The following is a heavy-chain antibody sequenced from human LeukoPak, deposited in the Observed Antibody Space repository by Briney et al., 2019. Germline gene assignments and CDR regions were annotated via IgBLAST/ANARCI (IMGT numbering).Heavy chain of an antibody. V-gene: IGHV3-15*01. CDR3: TTRRQDGC. J-gene: IGHJ4*02. CDR1: GFTFIDAW. D-gene: IGHD6-25*01. CDR2: IKSKIDGGTI. Sequence: GGSLRLSCVASGFTFIDAWMSWVRQAPGKGLEWVGRIKSKIDGGTIDYGAPVKGRFTISRDDSRNTLYLQMNSLKTEDTAVYYCTTRRQDGCWGQGTLVTVS.